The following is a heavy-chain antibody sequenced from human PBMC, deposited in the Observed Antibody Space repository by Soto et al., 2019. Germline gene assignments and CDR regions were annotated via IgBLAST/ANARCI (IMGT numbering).Heavy chain of an antibody. D-gene: IGHD5-12*01. CDR3: ARGLVATEDHYYYYGMDV. J-gene: IGHJ6*02. CDR2: IIPILGIA. Sequence: QVQLVQSGAEVKKPGSSVKVSCKASGGTFSSYTISWVRQAPGQGLEWMGRIIPILGIANYAQKFQGRVTITADKTTSTAYMERSSLRSEDTAVYYCARGLVATEDHYYYYGMDVWGQGTTVTVSS. V-gene: IGHV1-69*02. CDR1: GGTFSSYT.